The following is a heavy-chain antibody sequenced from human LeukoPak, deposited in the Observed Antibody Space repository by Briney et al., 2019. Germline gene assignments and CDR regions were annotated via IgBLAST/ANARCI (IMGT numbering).Heavy chain of an antibody. CDR2: IYTSGST. D-gene: IGHD6-13*01. CDR3: ARDQSSSWFGLDI. V-gene: IGHV4-4*07. J-gene: IGHJ3*02. Sequence: SETLSLTCSVSARSISSYYWSWIRQPAGKGLEWIGRIYTSGSTTYNPSFKSRVTVSVDTSKIQFSLNLISETAADTAVYYFARDQSSSWFGLDIWGKGTMVTVSS. CDR1: ARSISSYY.